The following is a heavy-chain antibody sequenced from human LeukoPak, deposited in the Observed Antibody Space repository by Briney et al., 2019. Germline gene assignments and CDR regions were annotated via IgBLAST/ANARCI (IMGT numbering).Heavy chain of an antibody. D-gene: IGHD3-10*01. CDR2: IYTSGST. J-gene: IGHJ5*02. V-gene: IGHV4-61*02. CDR1: GGSLSSGSYY. Sequence: PWETLSLTCTVSGGSLSSGSYYWSWIRQPAGTGLEWIGRIYTSGSTNYNHSLKSRDTISVDTSKNQFSLKLSSVTAADTAVYYCARETEITMVRGVITSWFDPWGQGTLVTVSS. CDR3: ARETEITMVRGVITSWFDP.